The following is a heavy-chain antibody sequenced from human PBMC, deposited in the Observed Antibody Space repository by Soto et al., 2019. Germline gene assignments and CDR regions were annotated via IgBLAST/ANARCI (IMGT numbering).Heavy chain of an antibody. CDR1: GFTFSSYE. V-gene: IGHV3-48*03. D-gene: IGHD3-3*01. CDR3: ARAGVTIFGVVVDYSCMDV. CDR2: ISTRGSTK. J-gene: IGHJ6*02. Sequence: AGGSLRLSCAASGFTFSSYEINWVRQAPGKGLEWVSYISTRGSTKYYADSVKGRFTISRDDAKNSLYLQMNSLRVEDTAVYYCARAGVTIFGVVVDYSCMDVWGQGTTVTVSS.